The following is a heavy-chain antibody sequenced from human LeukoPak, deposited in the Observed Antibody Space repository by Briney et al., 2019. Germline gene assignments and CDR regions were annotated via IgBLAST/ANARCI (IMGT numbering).Heavy chain of an antibody. D-gene: IGHD3-22*01. Sequence: GASVKVSCKASGYTFTSYGISWVRQAPGQGLEWMGWISAYNGNTNYAQKLQGRVTMTTDTSTSTAYMELRSLRSDDTAVYYCARDRDPITMIVVVTPGGYWGQGTLVTVSS. J-gene: IGHJ4*02. V-gene: IGHV1-18*01. CDR2: ISAYNGNT. CDR1: GYTFTSYG. CDR3: ARDRDPITMIVVVTPGGY.